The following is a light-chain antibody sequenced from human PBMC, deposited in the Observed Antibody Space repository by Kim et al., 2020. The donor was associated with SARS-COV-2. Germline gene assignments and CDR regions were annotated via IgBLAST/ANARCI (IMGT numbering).Light chain of an antibody. V-gene: IGKV3-15*01. J-gene: IGKJ1*01. CDR2: GAT. CDR1: QFVPST. Sequence: IELIQSPATLSVSPGERATLSCRASQFVPSTLAWYQQRPGQAPRLLIYGATVRAADVPARFSGSGSGTEFTLTISSLQSEDFAVYYCQQYNNWPTWTFGQGTKVDIK. CDR3: QQYNNWPTWT.